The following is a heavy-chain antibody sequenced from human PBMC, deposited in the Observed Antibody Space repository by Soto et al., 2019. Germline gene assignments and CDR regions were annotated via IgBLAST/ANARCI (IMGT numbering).Heavy chain of an antibody. CDR2: IDPSESYT. Sequence: GESLKISCKGSGYSFTSYWISWVRQMPGKGLEWKGRIDPSESYTKYSPSFQGHVTISADKSISTAYLQWSSLKASDTAMYYCARSAVAGPSPLYGYWGQGTLVTVSS. CDR1: GYSFTSYW. V-gene: IGHV5-10-1*01. CDR3: ARSAVAGPSPLYGY. D-gene: IGHD6-19*01. J-gene: IGHJ4*02.